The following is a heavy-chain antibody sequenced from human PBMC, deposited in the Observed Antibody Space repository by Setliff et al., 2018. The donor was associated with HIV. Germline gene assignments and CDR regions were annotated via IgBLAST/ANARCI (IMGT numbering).Heavy chain of an antibody. CDR2: IKKSSDGGKT. Sequence: GSLRLSCVASGFTFNNAWMNWVRQAPGKGLEWLGRIKKSSDGGKTDDASPVKGRFTISRDDSKNTLYLQMNSLKTDDTGVYFCATDNGPSYSMDIWGQGTTVTVSS. CDR1: GFTFNNAW. D-gene: IGHD2-21*01. J-gene: IGHJ6*02. CDR3: ATDNGPSYSMDI. V-gene: IGHV3-15*01.